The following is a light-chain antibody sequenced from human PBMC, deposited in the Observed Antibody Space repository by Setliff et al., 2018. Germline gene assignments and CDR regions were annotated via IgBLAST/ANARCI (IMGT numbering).Light chain of an antibody. V-gene: IGLV1-40*03. CDR2: TNN. CDR1: SSNIAAGFG. Sequence: SALTQPPSVSGAPGQNVTISCTGSSSNIAAGFGVHWYQQLPGTAPRLLIFTNNNRPSGVPDRFSGSKSGASASLAITGLQADDEADYYCQSYGGSLGGYVFGTGTKVTVL. J-gene: IGLJ1*01. CDR3: QSYGGSLGGYV.